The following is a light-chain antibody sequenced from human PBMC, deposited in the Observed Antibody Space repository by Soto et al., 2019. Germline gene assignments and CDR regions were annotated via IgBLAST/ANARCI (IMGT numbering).Light chain of an antibody. CDR1: QTVRNNY. CDR2: DAS. CDR3: QQYGNSPALT. V-gene: IGKV3-20*01. J-gene: IGKJ4*01. Sequence: EFVLTQSPGTLSLSRGERATLSCRASQTVRNNYLAWYQQKPGQAPRLLIYDASNRATGIPDRFSGSGSGTEFILTISGLEPEDFAVYYCQQYGNSPALTFGGGTKVDIK.